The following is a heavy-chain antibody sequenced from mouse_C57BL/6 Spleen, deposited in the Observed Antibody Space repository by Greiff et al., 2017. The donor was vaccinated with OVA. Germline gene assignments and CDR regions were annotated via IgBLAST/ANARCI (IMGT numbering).Heavy chain of an antibody. CDR1: GFSLTSYG. V-gene: IGHV2-2*01. Sequence: QVQLQQSGPGLVQPSQSLSLTCTVSGFSLTSYGVHWVRQSPGKGLEWLGVIWSGGSTDYNAAFISRLSISKDNSKSQVFFKMNSLQADDTAIYYCARSSLTETRAWFAYWGQGTLVTVSA. CDR3: ARSSLTETRAWFAY. CDR2: IWSGGST. J-gene: IGHJ3*01. D-gene: IGHD3-2*01.